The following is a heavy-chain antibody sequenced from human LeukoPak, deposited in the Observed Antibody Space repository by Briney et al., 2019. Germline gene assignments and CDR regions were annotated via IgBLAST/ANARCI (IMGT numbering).Heavy chain of an antibody. V-gene: IGHV4-59*01. CDR1: GGSISSYY. D-gene: IGHD4-23*01. Sequence: SETLSFTCTASGGSISSYYWSWLRQPPGKRLEWIGDTYYSGSTNYNPSLKSRVTISVDTSKNQCSLKLSSVTAADTAVYYCARGNGGNSGYWGQGTLVTVSS. J-gene: IGHJ4*02. CDR3: ARGNGGNSGY. CDR2: TYYSGST.